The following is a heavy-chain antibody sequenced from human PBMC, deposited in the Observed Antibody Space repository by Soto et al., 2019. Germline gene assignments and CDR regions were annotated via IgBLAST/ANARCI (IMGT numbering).Heavy chain of an antibody. Sequence: QVQLQESGPGLVKPSQTLSLTCTVSGGSISTGGYYWSWIRQPPGKGLEWIGEINHSGSTNYNPSLKSRVTISVDTSKNQFSLKLSSVTAADTAVYYCARVTGRYYYGMDVWGQGTTVTVSS. CDR1: GGSISTGGYY. V-gene: IGHV4-31*03. CDR3: ARVTGRYYYGMDV. CDR2: INHSGST. J-gene: IGHJ6*02.